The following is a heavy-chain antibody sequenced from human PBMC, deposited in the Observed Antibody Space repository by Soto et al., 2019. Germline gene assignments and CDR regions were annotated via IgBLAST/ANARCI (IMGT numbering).Heavy chain of an antibody. CDR3: ARDSGYCTNGVCYNDY. Sequence: GGSLRLSCAASGFTFSSYSMNWVRQAPGKGLEWVSYISSSSSTIYYADSVKGRFTISRDNAKNSLYLQMNSLRDEDTAVYYCARDSGYCTNGVCYNDYWGQGTLVTVSS. CDR2: ISSSSSTI. V-gene: IGHV3-48*02. D-gene: IGHD2-8*01. J-gene: IGHJ4*02. CDR1: GFTFSSYS.